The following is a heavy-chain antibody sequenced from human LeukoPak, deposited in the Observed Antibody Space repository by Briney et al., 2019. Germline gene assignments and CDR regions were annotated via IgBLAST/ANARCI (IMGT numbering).Heavy chain of an antibody. V-gene: IGHV3-30*03. CDR2: ISYDGSNK. J-gene: IGHJ3*02. CDR1: GFTFSSYG. Sequence: PGGSLRLSCAASGFTFSSYGMHWVRQAPGKGLEWVAVISYDGSNKYYADSVKGRFTISRDNSKNTLYLQMNSLRAEDTAVYYCACAVAGLLSFFDIWGQGTMVTVSS. D-gene: IGHD6-19*01. CDR3: ACAVAGLLSFFDI.